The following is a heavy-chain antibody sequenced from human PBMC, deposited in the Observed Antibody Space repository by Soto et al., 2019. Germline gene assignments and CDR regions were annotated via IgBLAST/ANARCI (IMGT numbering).Heavy chain of an antibody. D-gene: IGHD6-13*01. Sequence: GSVKVSCKASGYTFTSYYMHWVRQAPGQGLEWMGIINPSGGSTSYAQKFQGRVTMTRDTSTSTVYMELSSLRSEDTAVYYCARAHQSWSAYSYYGMDVWGQGTTVTVSS. CDR3: ARAHQSWSAYSYYGMDV. J-gene: IGHJ6*02. CDR1: GYTFTSYY. V-gene: IGHV1-46*01. CDR2: INPSGGST.